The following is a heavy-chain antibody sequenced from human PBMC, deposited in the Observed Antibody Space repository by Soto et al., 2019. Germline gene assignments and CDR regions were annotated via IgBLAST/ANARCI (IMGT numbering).Heavy chain of an antibody. D-gene: IGHD2-8*01. V-gene: IGHV3-48*01. J-gene: IGHJ4*02. CDR3: VMGYYFDY. CDR2: ISTSSTTI. Sequence: EVQLVESGGGLVQPGGSLRLSCAASGLTFSSYSMNWVRQAPGKGLEWVSDISTSSTTIHYADSVKGRFTIPGDNAKNYLYLQMNSLRAEDTAVYYCVMGYYFDYWGQGTLDTVSS. CDR1: GLTFSSYS.